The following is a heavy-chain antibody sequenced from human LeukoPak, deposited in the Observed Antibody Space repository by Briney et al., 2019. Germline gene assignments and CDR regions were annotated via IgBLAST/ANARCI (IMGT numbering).Heavy chain of an antibody. J-gene: IGHJ5*02. CDR3: VGTIRTTVTTFWFDP. V-gene: IGHV1-8*01. CDR2: MSPNSGKT. CDR1: GYTFTNSD. D-gene: IGHD4-17*01. Sequence: ASVKVSCKTSGYTFTNSDINWVRQAPGQGLEWMGWMSPNSGKTSYAQNFQGRVTMTRDTSINTAYMELSSLKSEDTAVYFCVGTIRTTVTTFWFDPWGQGTLVTVSS.